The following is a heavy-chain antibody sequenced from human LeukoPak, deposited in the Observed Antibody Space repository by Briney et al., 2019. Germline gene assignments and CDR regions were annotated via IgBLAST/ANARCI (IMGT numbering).Heavy chain of an antibody. CDR3: AKDYQWLVRESAYYFDY. J-gene: IGHJ4*02. D-gene: IGHD6-19*01. Sequence: PGRSLRLSCAASGFTFDDYAMHWVRQAPGKGLEWVSGISWNSGSIGYADSVKGRFTISRDNAKNSLYLQMNSLRAEDTALYYCAKDYQWLVRESAYYFDYWGQGTLVTVSS. V-gene: IGHV3-9*01. CDR2: ISWNSGSI. CDR1: GFTFDDYA.